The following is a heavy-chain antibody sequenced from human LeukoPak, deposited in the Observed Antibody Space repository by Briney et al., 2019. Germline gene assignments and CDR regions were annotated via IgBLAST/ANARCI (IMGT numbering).Heavy chain of an antibody. CDR2: MNPNSGNT. CDR3: AREGQLGNYYYMDV. V-gene: IGHV1-8*01. Sequence: ASVKVSCKASGYTFTSYDINWVRQATGQGLEWMGWMNPNSGNTGYAQKFQGRVTMTRNTSISTAYMELSSLRSEDTAVYYCAREGQLGNYYYMDVWGKGTTVTVSS. CDR1: GYTFTSYD. D-gene: IGHD1-1*01. J-gene: IGHJ6*03.